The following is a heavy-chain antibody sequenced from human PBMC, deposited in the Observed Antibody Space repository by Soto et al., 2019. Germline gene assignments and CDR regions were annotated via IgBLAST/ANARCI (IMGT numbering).Heavy chain of an antibody. V-gene: IGHV4-4*02. CDR3: ARDPFFITMIVVGSYYYYGMDV. CDR1: GGSISSSNW. J-gene: IGHJ6*02. Sequence: QVQLQESGPGLVKPSGTLSLTCAVSGGSISSSNWWSWVRQPPGKGLEWIGEIYHSGSTNYNPSLKSRVTISVDKSKNQCSLKLSSVTAADTAVYYCARDPFFITMIVVGSYYYYGMDVWGQGTTVTVSS. D-gene: IGHD3-22*01. CDR2: IYHSGST.